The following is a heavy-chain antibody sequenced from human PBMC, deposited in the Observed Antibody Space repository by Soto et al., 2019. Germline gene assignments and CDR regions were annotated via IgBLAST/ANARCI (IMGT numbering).Heavy chain of an antibody. Sequence: PRLSCAASGFTFSSYGMHWVRQAPGKGLEWVAVISYDGSNKYYADSVKGRFTISRDNSKNTLYLQMNSLRAEDTAVYYCAKEAIAAAGTDYYGMDVWGQGTTVTVSS. J-gene: IGHJ6*02. D-gene: IGHD6-13*01. CDR3: AKEAIAAAGTDYYGMDV. CDR2: ISYDGSNK. V-gene: IGHV3-30*18. CDR1: GFTFSSYG.